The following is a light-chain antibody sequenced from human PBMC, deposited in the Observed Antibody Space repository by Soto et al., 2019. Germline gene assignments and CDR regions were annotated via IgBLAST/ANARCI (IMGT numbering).Light chain of an antibody. J-gene: IGLJ3*02. CDR1: SSNIGSNF. CDR3: AAWDDSLSGPV. CDR2: SSH. V-gene: IGLV1-47*02. Sequence: QSVLTQPPSASGTPGQRVTISCSGSSSNIGSNFVYWYQQFPGTAPKLLIYSSHQRPSGVPDRLSGSKSGTSASLAISGLQSDDEADYYCAAWDDSLSGPVFGGGTKLTVL.